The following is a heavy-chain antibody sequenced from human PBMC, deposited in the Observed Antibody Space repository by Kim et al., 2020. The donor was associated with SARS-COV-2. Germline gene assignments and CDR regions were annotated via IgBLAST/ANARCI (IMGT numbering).Heavy chain of an antibody. CDR2: MWYDGRNK. J-gene: IGHJ5*02. CDR1: GFNFSTYG. D-gene: IGHD3-22*01. CDR3: AKGPYYYDSSTYHPEFRLDP. Sequence: GGSLRLSCVVSGFNFSTYGMHWVRQAPGKGLEWVAAMWYDGRNKNYGDSVKGRFTISRDNSKNTLYLQMNSLEVEDTAVYYCAKGPYYYDSSTYHPEFRLDPWGQGTLVTVSS. V-gene: IGHV3-33*06.